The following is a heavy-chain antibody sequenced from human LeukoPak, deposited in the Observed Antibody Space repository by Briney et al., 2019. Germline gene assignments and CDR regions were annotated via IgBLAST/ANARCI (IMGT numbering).Heavy chain of an antibody. V-gene: IGHV4-59*01. CDR2: ISNGGTT. CDR1: GGPINYYY. Sequence: SETLSLTCTVSGGPINYYYWSWIRQPPGEGLEWIGYISNGGTTNYNPSLKSRVTISVDKSKNQLSLKLGSVTAADTAVYHCVRLQPNTGEWAFDIWGQGTLVTV. J-gene: IGHJ3*02. CDR3: VRLQPNTGEWAFDI. D-gene: IGHD1-1*01.